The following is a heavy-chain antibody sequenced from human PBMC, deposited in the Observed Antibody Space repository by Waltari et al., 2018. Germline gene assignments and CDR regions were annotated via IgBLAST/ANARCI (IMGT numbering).Heavy chain of an antibody. Sequence: QVHLMQSGAEVKKPGASVKVSCKTSGYTFTGYSMNWVRQAPGQGLEWMGWGNPNRGDTNYAQKLQGRVTMTRDTSISTAYMELSRLRSDDAAVYFCARELLVVTSPYYGLDVWGQGTTVTVSS. CDR2: GNPNRGDT. CDR1: GYTFTGYS. D-gene: IGHD2-15*01. V-gene: IGHV1-2*02. J-gene: IGHJ6*02. CDR3: ARELLVVTSPYYGLDV.